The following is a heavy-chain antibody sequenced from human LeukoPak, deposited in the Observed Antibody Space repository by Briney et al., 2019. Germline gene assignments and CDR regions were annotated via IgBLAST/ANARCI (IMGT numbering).Heavy chain of an antibody. D-gene: IGHD6-19*01. CDR1: GGSIGTYY. Sequence: SETLSLTCTVSGGSIGTYYWSWIRQPPGKGLEWIGSIYHSGSTYYNPSLKSRVTISVDTSKNQFSLKLSSVTAADTAVYHCASSVAGYYFDYWGQGTLVTVSS. J-gene: IGHJ4*02. CDR2: IYHSGST. CDR3: ASSVAGYYFDY. V-gene: IGHV4-38-2*02.